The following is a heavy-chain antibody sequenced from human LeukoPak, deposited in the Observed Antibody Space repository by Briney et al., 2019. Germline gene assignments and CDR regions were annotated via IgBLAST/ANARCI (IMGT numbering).Heavy chain of an antibody. CDR2: IITIFGIA. CDR3: ASGYYYDSSGPVDY. CDR1: GGTFSSYA. J-gene: IGHJ4*02. D-gene: IGHD3-22*01. Sequence: SVKVSCKASGGTFSSYAISWVRQAPGQGLEWMGRIITIFGIANYAQKFQGRVTITADKSTSTAYMELSSLRSEDTAVYYCASGYYYDSSGPVDYWGQGTLVTVSS. V-gene: IGHV1-69*04.